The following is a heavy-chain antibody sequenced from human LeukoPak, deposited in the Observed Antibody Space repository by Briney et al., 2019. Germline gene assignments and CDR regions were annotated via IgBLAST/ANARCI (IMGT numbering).Heavy chain of an antibody. CDR3: SKAPLGACAGAVCYYLDV. CDR1: EFSISHYA. CDR2: DTSSTTST. Sequence: GGSLRLSCTASEFSISHYAMSWVRQAPGKGLEWVSADTSSTTSTYYASSVRGRFTISRDNSMYTLYLQMNSLRADDTAVYYCSKAPLGACAGAVCYYLDVWGKGTTVIVSS. D-gene: IGHD2-8*02. J-gene: IGHJ6*03. V-gene: IGHV3-23*01.